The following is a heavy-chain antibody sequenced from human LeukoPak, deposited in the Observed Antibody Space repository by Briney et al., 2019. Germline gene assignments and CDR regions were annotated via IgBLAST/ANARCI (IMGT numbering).Heavy chain of an antibody. J-gene: IGHJ4*02. CDR3: ARIGGWSFDY. D-gene: IGHD6-19*01. Sequence: GGSLRLSCAASGFTFSGYAMNWVRQAPGKGLEWVSGISGSGAGTYYADSVKGRFTISRDNAKNSLYLQMNSLRAEDTAVYYCARIGGWSFDYWGQGTLVTVSS. CDR1: GFTFSGYA. CDR2: ISGSGAGT. V-gene: IGHV3-23*01.